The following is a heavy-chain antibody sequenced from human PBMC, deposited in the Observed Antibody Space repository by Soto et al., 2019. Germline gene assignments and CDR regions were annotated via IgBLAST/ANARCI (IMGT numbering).Heavy chain of an antibody. V-gene: IGHV1-18*01. Sequence: QGQLVQSEAEVKKPGASVKVSCKASGYTFTRYGISWVRQAPGQGLEWMGWISGYNGDTTYAQKFQCRDTMTIDTSTSTAYMELRSLTSDDTAVYYCAKNGQPPYYYYGLDVWGQGTKVTVSS. J-gene: IGHJ6*02. CDR3: AKNGQPPYYYYGLDV. D-gene: IGHD2-8*01. CDR2: ISGYNGDT. CDR1: GYTFTRYG.